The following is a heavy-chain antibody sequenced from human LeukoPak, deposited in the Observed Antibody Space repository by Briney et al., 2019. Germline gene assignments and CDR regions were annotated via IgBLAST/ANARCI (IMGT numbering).Heavy chain of an antibody. V-gene: IGHV4-38-2*01. CDR2: MFHSGST. CDR1: GYSIISDYY. D-gene: IGHD6-13*01. Sequence: SETLSLTCAVSGYSIISDYYWGWVRQPPGKGLEWIGSMFHSGSTYYNPSLKSRVTISVDTSRNQFSLKLSSVTAADTAVYYCARLYLGAAGHWSQGTLVTVSS. CDR3: ARLYLGAAGH. J-gene: IGHJ4*02.